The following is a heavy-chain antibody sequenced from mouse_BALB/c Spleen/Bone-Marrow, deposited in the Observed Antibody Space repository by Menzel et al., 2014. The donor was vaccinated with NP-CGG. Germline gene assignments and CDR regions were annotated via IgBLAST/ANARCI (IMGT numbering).Heavy chain of an antibody. Sequence: EVKLVESGGGLVQPGDSLRLSCATSGFTFSDFYMEWVRQPPGKRLEWIAASRNKAKYYTTEYSASVKGRFLVSRDTSQSVLYLQMNALRAEDTAIYYCARDVGYGNYFVYWGQGTLVTVSA. D-gene: IGHD2-10*02. J-gene: IGHJ3*01. V-gene: IGHV7-1*02. CDR2: SRNKAKYYTT. CDR1: GFTFSDFY. CDR3: ARDVGYGNYFVY.